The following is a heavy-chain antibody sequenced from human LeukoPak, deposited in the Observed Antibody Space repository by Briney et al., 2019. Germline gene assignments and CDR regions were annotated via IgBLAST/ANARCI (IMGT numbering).Heavy chain of an antibody. CDR1: GSTFSSYG. CDR3: AKDGIGWSPFDY. D-gene: IGHD1-14*01. Sequence: GGSLRLSCAASGSTFSSYGMSWVRQAPGKGLEWVSGISGSGGSTYYADSVKGRFTISRDNSKNTLYLQMNSLRAEDTAVYYCAKDGIGWSPFDYWGQGTLVTVSS. CDR2: ISGSGGST. V-gene: IGHV3-23*01. J-gene: IGHJ4*02.